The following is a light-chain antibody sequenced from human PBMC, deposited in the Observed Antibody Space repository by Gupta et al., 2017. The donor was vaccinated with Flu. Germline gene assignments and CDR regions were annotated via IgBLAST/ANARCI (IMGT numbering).Light chain of an antibody. J-gene: IGLJ2*01. CDR1: SSNIGNDF. CDR3: GTWDAALGGGV. CDR2: ENT. V-gene: IGLV1-51*01. Sequence: QSVLTQPPSVSAAPGQDVTISCSGSSSNIGNDFVAWYQQFPGTAPKLLIYENTKRPSGIPDRFAGSKSGTSDTLGITGLQTGDEAEYFCGTWDAALGGGVFGGGTKLTVL.